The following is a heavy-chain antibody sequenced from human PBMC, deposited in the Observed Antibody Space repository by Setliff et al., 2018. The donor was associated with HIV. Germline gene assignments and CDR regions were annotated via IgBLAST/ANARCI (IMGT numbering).Heavy chain of an antibody. D-gene: IGHD3-22*01. CDR1: GLTFDDYG. Sequence: LRLSCAASGLTFDDYGMSWVRQAPGKGLEWVGRTRNKGFSYTTEYAASVKGRFTISRDDSRNSVYLQMNSLKTEDTAVYYFTSPRWDYYVRSGYYWGQGTLVTVSS. J-gene: IGHJ4*02. CDR2: TRNKGFSYTT. CDR3: TSPRWDYYVRSGYY. V-gene: IGHV3-72*01.